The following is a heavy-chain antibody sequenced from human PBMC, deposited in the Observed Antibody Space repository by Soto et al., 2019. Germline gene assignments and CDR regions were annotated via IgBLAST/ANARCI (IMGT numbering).Heavy chain of an antibody. CDR1: GYTFTSYA. V-gene: IGHV1-3*01. D-gene: IGHD3-10*01. J-gene: IGHJ6*02. CDR3: ARVSNMARIPYYYYGMDV. Sequence: GASVKVSCKASGYTFTSYAMHWVRQAPGQRLEWMGWINAGNGNTKYSQKFQGRVTITRDTSASTAYMELSSLRSEDTAVYYCARVSNMARIPYYYYGMDVWGQGTTVTVSS. CDR2: INAGNGNT.